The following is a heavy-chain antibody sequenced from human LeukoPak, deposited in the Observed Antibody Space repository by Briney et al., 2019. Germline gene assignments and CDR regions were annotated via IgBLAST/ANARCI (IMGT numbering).Heavy chain of an antibody. CDR3: ATTLAGAFDI. CDR1: GGSFSGYY. Sequence: SETLSLTCAVYGGSFSGYYWSWIRQPAGKGLEWIGRIYTSGSTNYNPSLKSRVTMSVDTSKNQFSLKLSSVTAADTAVYYCATTLAGAFDIWGQGTMVTVSS. V-gene: IGHV4-59*10. J-gene: IGHJ3*02. CDR2: IYTSGST.